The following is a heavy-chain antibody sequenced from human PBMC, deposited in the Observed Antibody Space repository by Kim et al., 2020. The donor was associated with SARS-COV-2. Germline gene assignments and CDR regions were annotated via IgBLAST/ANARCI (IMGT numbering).Heavy chain of an antibody. CDR1: GYSFTNYW. CDR3: ARSLGYCSGGGCYSDY. D-gene: IGHD2-15*01. CDR2: IYPGDSDT. Sequence: GESLKISCKGSGYSFTNYWIGWVRQMPGKGLEWMGIIYPGDSDTRYSPSFQGQVTISADKSISTAYLQWSSLKASDTAMYYCARSLGYCSGGGCYSDYWGQGTLVTVSS. V-gene: IGHV5-51*01. J-gene: IGHJ4*02.